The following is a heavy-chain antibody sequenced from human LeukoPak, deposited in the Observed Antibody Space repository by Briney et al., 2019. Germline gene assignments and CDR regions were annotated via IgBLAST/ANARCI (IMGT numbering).Heavy chain of an antibody. CDR1: GFTFSSYA. V-gene: IGHV3-30*04. J-gene: IGHJ6*04. CDR2: RSYDGSNK. D-gene: IGHD4-17*01. Sequence: PGGSLRLSCAASGFTFSSYAMHWVRQAPGKGLEWVAVRSYDGSNKYYADSVKGRFTISRDNSKNTLYLQMNSLRAEDTAVYYCARDPPTVTYSPYYYYGMDVWGKGTTVTVSS. CDR3: ARDPPTVTYSPYYYYGMDV.